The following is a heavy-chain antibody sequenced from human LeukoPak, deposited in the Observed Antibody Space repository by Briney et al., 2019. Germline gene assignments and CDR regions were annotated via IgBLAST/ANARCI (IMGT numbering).Heavy chain of an antibody. CDR2: INPSGGSA. CDR3: AREEYYYGSGIYYNYFDY. J-gene: IGHJ4*02. V-gene: IGHV1-46*01. D-gene: IGHD3-10*01. CDR1: GYTFTSHY. Sequence: ASVKVSCKASGYTFTSHYMHWVRQAPGQGLEWMGIINPSGGSASYAQKFQGRVTMTRDMSTSTVYMELSRLRSDDTAVYYCAREEYYYGSGIYYNYFDYWGQGSLVTVSS.